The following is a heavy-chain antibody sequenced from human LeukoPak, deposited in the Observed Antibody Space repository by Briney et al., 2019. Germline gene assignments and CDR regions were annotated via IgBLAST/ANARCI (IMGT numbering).Heavy chain of an antibody. CDR3: AKEGVTRVFDY. CDR1: GFTFSSYG. V-gene: IGHV3-30*02. D-gene: IGHD2-15*01. J-gene: IGHJ4*02. CDR2: ILYDGSTE. Sequence: AGGSLRLSCAASGFTFSSYGLHWVRQAPGKGLEWVAFILYDGSTEYYADSVKGRLTISRDNSKNTLYLQMNSLRPEDTAVYYCAKEGVTRVFDYWGQGTLVTVSS.